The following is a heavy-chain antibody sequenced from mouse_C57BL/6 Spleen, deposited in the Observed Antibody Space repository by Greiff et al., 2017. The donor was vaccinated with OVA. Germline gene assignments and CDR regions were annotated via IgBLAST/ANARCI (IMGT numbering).Heavy chain of an antibody. V-gene: IGHV1-85*01. CDR3: ARTVAGNAMDY. CDR1: GYTFTSYD. J-gene: IGHJ4*01. CDR2: IYPRAGST. Sequence: VQLQQSGPELVKPGASVKLSCKASGYTFTSYDINWVKQRPGQGLEWIGWIYPRAGSTTYNEKFKGKATLTVDTSSSTAYMELHSLTSEDSAVYFCARTVAGNAMDYWGQGTSVTVSS. D-gene: IGHD1-1*01.